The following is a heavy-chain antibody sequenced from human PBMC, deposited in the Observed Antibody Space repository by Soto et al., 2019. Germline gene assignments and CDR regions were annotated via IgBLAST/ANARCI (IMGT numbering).Heavy chain of an antibody. J-gene: IGHJ4*02. CDR3: ARGRNYDSSGYLY. CDR1: GGSISSGDYY. V-gene: IGHV4-30-4*01. CDR2: IYYSGST. D-gene: IGHD3-22*01. Sequence: PSETLSLTCTVSGGSISSGDYYWSWIRQPPGKGLEWIGYIYYSGSTYYNPSLKSRVTISVDTSKNQFSLKLSSVTAADTAVYYCARGRNYDSSGYLYWGQGTLVTVS.